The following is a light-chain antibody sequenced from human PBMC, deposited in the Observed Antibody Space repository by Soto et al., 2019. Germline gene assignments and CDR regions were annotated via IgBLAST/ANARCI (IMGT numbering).Light chain of an antibody. Sequence: EIGLTQSPGTLSLSPGERATLSCRASQSVSSSDLAWYQQKPGQAPRLLIYGASSRATGIPDRFSGSGSGTAVTLTSSRLEPEDLAVYYCQQYGSATWTFGQGTNVEIK. CDR3: QQYGSATWT. J-gene: IGKJ1*01. CDR1: QSVSSSD. CDR2: GAS. V-gene: IGKV3-20*01.